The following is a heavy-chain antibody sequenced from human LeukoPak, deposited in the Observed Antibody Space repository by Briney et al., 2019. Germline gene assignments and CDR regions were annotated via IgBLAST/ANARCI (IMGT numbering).Heavy chain of an antibody. Sequence: SETLSLTCAVCGGSFSGYYWSWIRQPPGKGLEWIGEINHSGSTNYNPSLKSRVTISVDTSKNQFSLKLSSVTAADTAVYYCARWDDTYYFDYWGQGTLVTVSS. CDR1: GGSFSGYY. CDR3: ARWDDTYYFDY. D-gene: IGHD3-22*01. V-gene: IGHV4-34*01. J-gene: IGHJ4*02. CDR2: INHSGST.